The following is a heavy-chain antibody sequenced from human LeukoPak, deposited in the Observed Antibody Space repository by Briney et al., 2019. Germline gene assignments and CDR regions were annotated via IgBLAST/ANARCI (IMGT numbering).Heavy chain of an antibody. V-gene: IGHV3-74*01. D-gene: IGHD6-13*01. J-gene: IGHJ6*03. CDR3: ARERRGGSSSWYRYYYMDV. CDR1: GFTFSSYW. CDR2: INSDGSST. Sequence: GGSLRLSCAASGFTFSSYWMHWVRQAPGKGLVWISRINSDGSSTSYADSVKGRFTISRDNAKNTLYLQMNSLRAEDTAVYYCARERRGGSSSWYRYYYMDVWGKGTTVTVSS.